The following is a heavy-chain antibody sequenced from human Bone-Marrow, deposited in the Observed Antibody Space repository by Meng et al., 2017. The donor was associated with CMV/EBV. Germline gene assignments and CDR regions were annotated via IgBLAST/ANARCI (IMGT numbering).Heavy chain of an antibody. J-gene: IGHJ4*02. CDR1: GFTVSSNY. Sequence: GESLKISCAASGFTVSSNYMSWVRQAPGKGLEWVSVIYSGGSTYYADSVKGRFTTSRDNSKNTLYLQMNSLRAEDTAVYYCARVDGDFWSGYFCDYWGQGTLVTVSS. D-gene: IGHD3-3*01. V-gene: IGHV3-53*01. CDR2: IYSGGST. CDR3: ARVDGDFWSGYFCDY.